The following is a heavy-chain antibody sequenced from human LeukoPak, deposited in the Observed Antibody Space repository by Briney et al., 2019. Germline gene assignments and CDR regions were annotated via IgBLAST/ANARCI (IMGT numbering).Heavy chain of an antibody. CDR3: AGGARRAVAAGIYYY. J-gene: IGHJ4*02. Sequence: GGSLRLSCAVSGFTLSDYYISWIRQAPGKGLEWVSCIIGSGSNIYYADSVKGRFTISRDNAKNSVFLQMNSLRAEDTAVYYCAGGARRAVAAGIYYYWGQGTLVTVSS. CDR2: IIGSGSNI. CDR1: GFTLSDYY. V-gene: IGHV3-11*01. D-gene: IGHD6-13*01.